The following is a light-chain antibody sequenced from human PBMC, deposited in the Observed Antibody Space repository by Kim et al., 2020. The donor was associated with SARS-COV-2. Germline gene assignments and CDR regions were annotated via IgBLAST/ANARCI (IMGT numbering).Light chain of an antibody. J-gene: IGKJ4*01. CDR2: DSS. CDR1: HDIKNW. Sequence: DVRMTQSPSSVSASVGDTVTITCRASHDIKNWLAWYQQKPGTGPTLLIHDSSTLQSGVPSRFRGNGSETDFTLIINNLQPEDFATYYCQQSESFPLTFGGGTKLEIK. V-gene: IGKV1-12*01. CDR3: QQSESFPLT.